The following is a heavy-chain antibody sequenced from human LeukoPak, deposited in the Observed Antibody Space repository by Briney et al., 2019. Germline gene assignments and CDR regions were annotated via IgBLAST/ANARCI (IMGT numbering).Heavy chain of an antibody. V-gene: IGHV3-53*01. CDR1: GFTVSSNY. D-gene: IGHD3-3*01. Sequence: GGSLRLSCAASGFTVSSNYMSWVRQAPGKGLEWVSVIYSGGSTYYADSVKGRFTISRDNSKNTLYLQMNSLRAEDTAVYYCASNPIWSGYYSAGDWFDPWGQGTLVTVSS. CDR2: IYSGGST. CDR3: ASNPIWSGYYSAGDWFDP. J-gene: IGHJ5*02.